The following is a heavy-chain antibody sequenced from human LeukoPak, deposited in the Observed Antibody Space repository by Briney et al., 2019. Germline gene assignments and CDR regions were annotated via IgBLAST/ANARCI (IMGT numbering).Heavy chain of an antibody. CDR2: IHHSGVT. CDR3: ARYTANTAGYSFDF. D-gene: IGHD3-22*01. CDR1: GYSISSGYY. V-gene: IGHV4-38-2*02. Sequence: PSETLSLTCTVSGYSISSGYYWSWIRQPPGKGLEWIATIHHSGVTYYNPSLKSRATMSVDTSKNQFSLKLGSVTAAGTAVYYCARYTANTAGYSFDFWGQGALVTVSS. J-gene: IGHJ4*02.